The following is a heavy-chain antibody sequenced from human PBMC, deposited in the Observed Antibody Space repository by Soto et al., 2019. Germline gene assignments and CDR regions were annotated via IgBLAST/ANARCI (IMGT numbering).Heavy chain of an antibody. J-gene: IGHJ5*02. Sequence: QLVESGGGLVQPGGSLRLSCAASGFTFSTYSMNWVRQAPGKGLEWVSYISFSSSTIFYADSVRGRFTISRDNAKNSLYLQMNTLRDGDTAVYYCARDNGMAGSFDPWGQGTLVTVSS. CDR2: ISFSSSTI. D-gene: IGHD2-8*01. CDR3: ARDNGMAGSFDP. CDR1: GFTFSTYS. V-gene: IGHV3-48*02.